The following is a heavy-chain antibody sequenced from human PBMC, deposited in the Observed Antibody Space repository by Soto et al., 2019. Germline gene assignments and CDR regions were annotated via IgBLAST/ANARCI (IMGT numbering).Heavy chain of an antibody. Sequence: QVQLQESGPGLVKPSQTLSLTCTVSGGSISSGRAYWSWIRQHPGKGLEWIGYIYYSGTTYYNPSLNSRVTISVDTSKSQFSLKLCSVTAADTAVYYCSSYSSGNWYFDLWGRGTLVTVSS. V-gene: IGHV4-31*03. D-gene: IGHD6-19*01. CDR3: SSYSSGNWYFDL. J-gene: IGHJ2*01. CDR2: IYYSGTT. CDR1: GGSISSGRAY.